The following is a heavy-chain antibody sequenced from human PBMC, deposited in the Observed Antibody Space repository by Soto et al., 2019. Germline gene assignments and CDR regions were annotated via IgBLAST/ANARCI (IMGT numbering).Heavy chain of an antibody. J-gene: IGHJ4*02. Sequence: GGSLRLSFAASGFTFSSYAMSWVRQAPGKGLEWVSAISGSGGSTYYADSVKGRFTISRDNSKNTLYLQMNSLRAEDTAVYYCAKEAVETLWFGELLYIDYWGQGTLVTVSS. V-gene: IGHV3-23*01. CDR1: GFTFSSYA. CDR2: ISGSGGST. D-gene: IGHD3-10*01. CDR3: AKEAVETLWFGELLYIDY.